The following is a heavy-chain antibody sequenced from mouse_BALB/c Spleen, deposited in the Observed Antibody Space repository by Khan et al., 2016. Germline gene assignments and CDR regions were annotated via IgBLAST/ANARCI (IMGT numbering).Heavy chain of an antibody. J-gene: IGHJ4*01. CDR2: INPDSSTI. D-gene: IGHD2-2*01. CDR3: ARWGYDGGAMDY. V-gene: IGHV4-1*02. Sequence: EVKLLESGGGLVQPGGSLKLSCAASGFDFSRYWMSWVRQAPGKGLEWIGEINPDSSTINYTPSPKDKFIISRDNAKNTLYLQMRKVRSEDTALYYCARWGYDGGAMDYWGQGTSVTVSS. CDR1: GFDFSRYW.